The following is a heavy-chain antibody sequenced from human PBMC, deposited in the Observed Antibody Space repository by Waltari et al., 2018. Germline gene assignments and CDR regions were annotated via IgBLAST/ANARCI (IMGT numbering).Heavy chain of an antibody. CDR1: GYSFTSYW. CDR2: IYPGNSDT. Sequence: EVQLVQSGAEVKKPGESLKISCKGSGYSFTSYWIGWVRQVHGKGLVGMRIIYPGNSDTRDSPSFQGKVTISADKSISTAYLQWSSLKASDTAMYYCARKTVAFDAFDIWGQGTMVTVSS. CDR3: ARKTVAFDAFDI. J-gene: IGHJ3*02. V-gene: IGHV5-51*01. D-gene: IGHD5-12*01.